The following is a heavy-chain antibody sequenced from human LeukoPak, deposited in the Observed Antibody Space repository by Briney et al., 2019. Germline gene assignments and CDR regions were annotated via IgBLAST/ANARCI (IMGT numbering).Heavy chain of an antibody. V-gene: IGHV3-7*01. Sequence: GGSLRLSCAASGFTLSNYWMTWVRQAPGKGLEWVANVKQDGSEKYYVDSVKGRFIISRDNAKNSLYLQMNSLRAEDTAVYYCARLDQLLVVYFDYWGQGTLVTVSS. CDR2: VKQDGSEK. CDR3: ARLDQLLVVYFDY. CDR1: GFTLSNYW. D-gene: IGHD2-2*01. J-gene: IGHJ4*02.